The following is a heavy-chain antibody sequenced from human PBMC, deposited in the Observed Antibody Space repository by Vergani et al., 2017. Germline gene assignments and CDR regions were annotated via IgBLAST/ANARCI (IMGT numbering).Heavy chain of an antibody. V-gene: IGHV1-18*01. J-gene: IGHJ4*02. CDR1: GYTFTSYG. Sequence: QVQLVQSGAEVKKPGASVKVSCKDSGYTFTSYGISWVRQAPGQGLEWMGWISAYNGNTNYAQKLQGRVTMTTDTSTSTAYMELRSLRSDDTAVYYCARENYYDSSGFTTTHPDYWGQGTLVTVSS. CDR2: ISAYNGNT. CDR3: ARENYYDSSGFTTTHPDY. D-gene: IGHD3-22*01.